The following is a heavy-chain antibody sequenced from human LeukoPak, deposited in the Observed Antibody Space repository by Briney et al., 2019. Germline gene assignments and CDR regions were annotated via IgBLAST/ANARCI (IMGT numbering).Heavy chain of an antibody. Sequence: PGGSLRLSCAASGFTFSSHWMHWVRQAPGKGLVWVSRINMDARSTSYADSVKGRFSISRDNAKNTLYLQMDSLRAEDTAVYYCAREQVLGATETFDYWGRGTLVTVSS. CDR3: AREQVLGATETFDY. CDR2: INMDARST. J-gene: IGHJ4*02. CDR1: GFTFSSHW. D-gene: IGHD1-26*01. V-gene: IGHV3-74*01.